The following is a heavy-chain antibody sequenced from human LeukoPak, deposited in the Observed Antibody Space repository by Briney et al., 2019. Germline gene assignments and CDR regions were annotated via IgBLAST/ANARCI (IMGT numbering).Heavy chain of an antibody. CDR3: ARDDTGTSYTYYGMDV. CDR2: ISSGGSTI. Sequence: GGSLRLSCVASRFTFIDYSMNWVRQAPGKGLEWVSYISSGGSTIYYGDPVRGRFTISRDNAKNSPYLQMNSLRAEDTAVYYCARDDTGTSYTYYGMDVWGQGTTVTVSS. J-gene: IGHJ6*02. CDR1: RFTFIDYS. V-gene: IGHV3-48*01. D-gene: IGHD1/OR15-1a*01.